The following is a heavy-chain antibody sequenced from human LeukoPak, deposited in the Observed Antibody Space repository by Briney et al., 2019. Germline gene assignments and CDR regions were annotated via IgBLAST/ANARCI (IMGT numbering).Heavy chain of an antibody. V-gene: IGHV3-66*01. Sequence: GGSLRLSCAASGFTFSSYWMTWVRQAPGKGLEWVSVIYSGGSTYYADSVKGRFTISRDTSKNTLYLQMNSLRAEDTAVYYCAKVQSAYSGFWFDPWGQGTLVTVSS. CDR1: GFTFSSYW. D-gene: IGHD6-25*01. CDR2: IYSGGST. J-gene: IGHJ5*02. CDR3: AKVQSAYSGFWFDP.